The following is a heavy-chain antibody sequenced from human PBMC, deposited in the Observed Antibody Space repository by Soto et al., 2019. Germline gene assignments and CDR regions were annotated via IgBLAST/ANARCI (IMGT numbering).Heavy chain of an antibody. V-gene: IGHV1-8*01. CDR1: GYTFTSYD. CDR3: ARGGQPDYDYIWGSYRLGPYAY. CDR2: MNPNSGNT. Sequence: QVQLVQSGAEVKKPGASVKVSCKASGYTFTSYDINWVRQATGQGLEWMGWMNPNSGNTGYAQTFQGRVTVTRNTSRSPAYMELRSLRSEDTAVYSCARGGQPDYDYIWGSYRLGPYAYGGQGTLVTVSS. J-gene: IGHJ4*02. D-gene: IGHD3-16*02.